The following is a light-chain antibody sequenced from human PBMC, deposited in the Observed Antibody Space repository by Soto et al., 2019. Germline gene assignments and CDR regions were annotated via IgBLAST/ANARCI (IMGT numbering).Light chain of an antibody. CDR1: QSVSSY. J-gene: IGKJ4*01. CDR2: DAS. CDR3: QQRSNWPLT. V-gene: IGKV3-11*01. Sequence: EIVLTQSPATLSLSPGERATLSCRASQSVSSYLAWYQQKPGQAPRLLIYDASNRATGVPARFSGSGSGTDFTLTISSLEPEVFAVYYCQQRSNWPLTFGGGTEVEIK.